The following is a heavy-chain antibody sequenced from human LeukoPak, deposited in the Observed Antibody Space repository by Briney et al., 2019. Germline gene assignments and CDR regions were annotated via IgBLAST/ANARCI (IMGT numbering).Heavy chain of an antibody. D-gene: IGHD1-26*01. J-gene: IGHJ3*02. Sequence: SETLSLTCTVSGGSISSSSYYWGWIRQPPGKGLEWIGSIYYSGSTYYNPSLKSRVTISVDTSKNQSSLKLSSVTAADTAVYYCARLEWELRPGAFDIWGQGTMVTVSS. CDR2: IYYSGST. CDR1: GGSISSSSYY. V-gene: IGHV4-39*01. CDR3: ARLEWELRPGAFDI.